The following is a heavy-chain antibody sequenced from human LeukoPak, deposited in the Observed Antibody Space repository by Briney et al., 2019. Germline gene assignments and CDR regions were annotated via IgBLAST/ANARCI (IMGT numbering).Heavy chain of an antibody. CDR3: ARGEYSSPRSAFDI. D-gene: IGHD6-6*01. CDR1: GYTFTSYY. J-gene: IGHJ3*02. CDR2: INPSGGST. V-gene: IGHV1-46*01. Sequence: ASVKVSCKASGYTFTSYYMHWVRQAPGQGLEWMGIINPSGGSTTYAQKFQGRVTMTRDISTTTAYMELSSLRSEDTAVYSCARGEYSSPRSAFDIWGQGTMVTVSS.